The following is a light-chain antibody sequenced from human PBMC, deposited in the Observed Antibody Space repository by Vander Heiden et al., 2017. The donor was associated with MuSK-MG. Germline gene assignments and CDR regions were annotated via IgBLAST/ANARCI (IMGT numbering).Light chain of an antibody. V-gene: IGKV1-5*03. CDR3: QQENSSLWT. J-gene: IGKJ1*01. Sequence: DIQMTQSPSTLSASVGDRVTITCRASQSISSWLAWYQQKPGKAPKLLIYKASSLERGVPSRFSGRGSGTEFTLTISSLQPDDFATYYCQQENSSLWTFGQRTKVDIK. CDR1: QSISSW. CDR2: KAS.